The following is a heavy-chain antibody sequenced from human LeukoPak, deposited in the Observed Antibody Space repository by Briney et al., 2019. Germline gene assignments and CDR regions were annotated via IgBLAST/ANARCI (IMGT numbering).Heavy chain of an antibody. D-gene: IGHD3-22*01. J-gene: IGHJ4*02. CDR3: ARVIVAEENYFDY. V-gene: IGHV4-30-2*01. Sequence: LRLSCAASGFTFSSYAMSWVRQAPGKGLEWIGYIYHSGSTYYNPSLKSRVTISVDRSKNQFSLKLSSVTAADTAVYYCARVIVAEENYFDYWGQGTLVTVSS. CDR1: GFTFSSYA. CDR2: IYHSGST.